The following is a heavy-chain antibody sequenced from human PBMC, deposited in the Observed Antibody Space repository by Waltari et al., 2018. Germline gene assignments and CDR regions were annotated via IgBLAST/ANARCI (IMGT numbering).Heavy chain of an antibody. D-gene: IGHD3-10*01. V-gene: IGHV3-23*01. CDR1: GFTFSSYA. Sequence: EVQLLESGGGLVQPGGSLRLSCAASGFTFSSYAMSWVRQAPGKGLEWVSAISGRGGSTYYADSVKGRFTISRDNSKNTLYLQMNSLRAEDTAVYYCAKCCVVRGVSAYDYWGQGTLVTVSS. CDR3: AKCCVVRGVSAYDY. CDR2: ISGRGGST. J-gene: IGHJ4*02.